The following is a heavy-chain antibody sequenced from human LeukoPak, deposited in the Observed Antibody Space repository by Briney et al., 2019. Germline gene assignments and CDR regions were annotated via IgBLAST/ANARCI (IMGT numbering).Heavy chain of an antibody. CDR2: ISSSSSTI. V-gene: IGHV3-48*01. D-gene: IGHD1-26*01. CDR3: SSSGSYNDY. Sequence: GGSLRLSCAASGFTFSSYSMNWVRQAPGKGLEWVSYISSSSSTIYYADSVKGRFTISRDNAKNSLYLQMNSLRAEDTAVYYCSSSGSYNDYWGQGTLVTVSS. J-gene: IGHJ4*02. CDR1: GFTFSSYS.